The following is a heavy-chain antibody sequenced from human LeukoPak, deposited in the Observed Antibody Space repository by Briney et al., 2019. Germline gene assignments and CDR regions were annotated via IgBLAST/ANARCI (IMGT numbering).Heavy chain of an antibody. CDR3: AKADAPRGSTSYFDY. Sequence: PGGSLRLSCAASGLTFSSYAMSWVRQAPGKGLEWVSAISGSGGSTYYADSVKGRFTISRDNSKNTRYLQMNSLRAEDTAVYYCAKADAPRGSTSYFDYWGQGTLVTVSS. J-gene: IGHJ4*02. D-gene: IGHD2-2*01. CDR2: ISGSGGST. CDR1: GLTFSSYA. V-gene: IGHV3-23*01.